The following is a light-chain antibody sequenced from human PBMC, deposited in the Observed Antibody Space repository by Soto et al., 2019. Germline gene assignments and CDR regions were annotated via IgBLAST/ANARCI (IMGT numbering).Light chain of an antibody. CDR3: SSYTNTSTLV. V-gene: IGLV2-14*03. Sequence: SSDLGAYKYVSWYQQHPDKAPKLILYEVSRRPSGVSNRFSGSKSGNTASLTISGLLAEDEADYSCSSYTNTSTLVFGTGTKV. CDR2: EVS. CDR1: SSDLGAYKY. J-gene: IGLJ1*01.